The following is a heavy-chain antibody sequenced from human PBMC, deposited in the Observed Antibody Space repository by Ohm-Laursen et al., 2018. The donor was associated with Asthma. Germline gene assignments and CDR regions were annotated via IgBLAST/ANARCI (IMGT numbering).Heavy chain of an antibody. CDR3: ARDGLYYQHQTRAFDI. V-gene: IGHV1-69*17. Sequence: SVKVSCNASGGTFSSYAISWVRQAPGQGLEWMGGIIPIFGIANYAQKFQGRVTMTEDTSITTAYMELSRLTSDDTAVYYCARDGLYYQHQTRAFDIWGQGTMVTASS. CDR1: GGTFSSYA. D-gene: IGHD2-2*01. CDR2: IIPIFGIA. J-gene: IGHJ3*02.